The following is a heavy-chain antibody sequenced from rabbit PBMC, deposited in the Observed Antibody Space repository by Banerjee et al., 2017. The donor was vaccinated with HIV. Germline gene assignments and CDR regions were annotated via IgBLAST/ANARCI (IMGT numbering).Heavy chain of an antibody. Sequence: QEQLEESGGDLVKPEGSLTLTCTASGFSFSNKYVMCWVRQAPGKGLEWIACIYTGSSGSTYYASWAKGRFTISKTSSTTVTLQMTSLTAADTATYFCARDRGYTMDGMDLWGPGTLVTVS. J-gene: IGHJ6*01. CDR2: IYTGSSGST. D-gene: IGHD1-1*01. CDR3: ARDRGYTMDGMDL. CDR1: GFSFSNKYV. V-gene: IGHV1S45*01.